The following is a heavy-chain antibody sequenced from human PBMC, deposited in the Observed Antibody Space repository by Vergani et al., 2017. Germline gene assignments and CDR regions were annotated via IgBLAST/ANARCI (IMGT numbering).Heavy chain of an antibody. D-gene: IGHD2-15*01. J-gene: IGHJ4*02. CDR3: AGGPXHGCSGGGCLFDY. CDR1: GGLFTGFY. Sequence: QVQLQQGGSGLLEPSETLALTCTVLGGLFTGFYWTWIRQSPRMGLGWIGDVTHSGRTNFNPSLGGRLSISVDTSKKQFSLMLHSVTAADTGVYYCAGGPXHGCSGGGCLFDYWGQGSLVTVSS. CDR2: VTHSGRT. V-gene: IGHV4-34*01.